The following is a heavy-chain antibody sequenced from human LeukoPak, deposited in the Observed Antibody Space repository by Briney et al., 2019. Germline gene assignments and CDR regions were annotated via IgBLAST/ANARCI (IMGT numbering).Heavy chain of an antibody. CDR1: GFSFISYG. J-gene: IGHJ4*02. Sequence: GGSLRLSCAASGFSFISYGMHWVRQAPGKGLEWVGVISDDGRNKKYAGSVKGRFTISRDNSKDTLYLQMNSLRDEDTAVYYCAKRPSDYGDYVTYFDYWGQGTLVTVSS. CDR2: ISDDGRNK. V-gene: IGHV3-30*18. CDR3: AKRPSDYGDYVTYFDY. D-gene: IGHD4-17*01.